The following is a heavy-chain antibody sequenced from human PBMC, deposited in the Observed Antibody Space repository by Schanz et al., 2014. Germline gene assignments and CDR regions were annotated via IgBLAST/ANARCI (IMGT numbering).Heavy chain of an antibody. CDR3: ANRGHLRGWFDS. D-gene: IGHD3-10*01. V-gene: IGHV3-11*01. CDR2: VSSYDTTV. CDR1: GFTFADYY. J-gene: IGHJ5*01. Sequence: QVQLLESGGGLFKPGGSLRLSCAGSGFTFADYYMTWIRQAPGKGLEWISYVSSYDTTVSYADSVKGRFTISRDNAKNSVYLQMNSLRAEDTAVYYCANRGHLRGWFDSWGQGILVTVSS.